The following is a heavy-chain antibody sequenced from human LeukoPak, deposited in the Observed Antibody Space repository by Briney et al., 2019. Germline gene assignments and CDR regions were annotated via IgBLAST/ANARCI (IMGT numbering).Heavy chain of an antibody. CDR1: GYTFTSYY. V-gene: IGHV1-46*01. CDR2: INPSGGST. J-gene: IGHJ4*02. Sequence: GASVKVSCKASGYTFTSYYMHWVRQAPGQGLEWMGIINPSGGSTSYAQKFQGRVTMTRDMSTSTVYMELSSLRSEDTAVYCCARDYSITMVRGAARFDYWGQGTLVTVSS. D-gene: IGHD3-10*01. CDR3: ARDYSITMVRGAARFDY.